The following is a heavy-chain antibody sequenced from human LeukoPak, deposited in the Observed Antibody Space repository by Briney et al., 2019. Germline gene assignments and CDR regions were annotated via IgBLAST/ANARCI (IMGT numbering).Heavy chain of an antibody. Sequence: SQTLSLTCAISGDSVSSNSAAWNWIRQSPSRGLEWLGRTYYRSKWYNDYAVSVKSRITINPDTSQNQFSLQLNSVTPEDTAVYYCARGSLYNWNPDFDYCGQGTLVTVSS. CDR2: TYYRSKWYN. CDR1: GDSVSSNSAA. D-gene: IGHD1-20*01. J-gene: IGHJ4*02. CDR3: ARGSLYNWNPDFDY. V-gene: IGHV6-1*01.